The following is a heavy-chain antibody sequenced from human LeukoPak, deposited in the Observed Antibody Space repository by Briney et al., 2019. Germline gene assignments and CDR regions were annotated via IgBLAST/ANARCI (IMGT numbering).Heavy chain of an antibody. Sequence: GGSLRLSCAASGFTFSSYSMNWVRQAPGKGLEWVSYISSSSSSIYYADSVKGRFTISRDNAKNSLYLQMNSLRAEDTAVYYCARGTGRREYTWFDHWGQGTLVTVSS. CDR3: ARGTGRREYTWFDH. CDR1: GFTFSSYS. J-gene: IGHJ5*02. D-gene: IGHD1-14*01. V-gene: IGHV3-48*04. CDR2: ISSSSSSI.